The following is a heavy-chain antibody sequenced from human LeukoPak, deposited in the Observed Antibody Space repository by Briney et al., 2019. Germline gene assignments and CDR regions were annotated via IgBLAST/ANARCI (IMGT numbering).Heavy chain of an antibody. CDR1: GFTFSSYG. CDR3: ARDPNPTYYYDSSGYYYFDY. CDR2: IWYDGSNK. D-gene: IGHD3-22*01. V-gene: IGHV3-33*01. Sequence: GGSLRLSCAASGFTFSSYGMHWVRQAPGKGLEWVAVIWYDGSNKYYADSVKGRFTISRDNSKNTLYLQMNSLRAEDTAVYYCARDPNPTYYYDSSGYYYFDYWGQGTLVTVSS. J-gene: IGHJ4*02.